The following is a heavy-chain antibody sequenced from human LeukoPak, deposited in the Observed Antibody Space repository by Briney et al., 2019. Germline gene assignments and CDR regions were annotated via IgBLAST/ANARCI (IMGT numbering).Heavy chain of an antibody. CDR2: VHLSGAT. CDR3: TRESGAFSPFGF. J-gene: IGHJ4*02. V-gene: IGHV4-4*02. Sequence: SEALSLTCAVSGGSITTTNWWSWVRQPPGKGLEWIGEVHLSGATNYNPSLESRVSMSIDKSKNHLSLEVTSVTAADTAIYYCTRESGAFSPFGFWGQGTLLAVSS. D-gene: IGHD1-26*01. CDR1: GGSITTTNW.